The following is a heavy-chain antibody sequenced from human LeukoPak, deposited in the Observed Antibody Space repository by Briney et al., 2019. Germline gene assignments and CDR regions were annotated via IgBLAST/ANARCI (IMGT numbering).Heavy chain of an antibody. Sequence: GGSLRLSCATSGFTLSSFKMSWVRQAPGKGLEWVASISPSSSYISYADSLKGRVTVSRDNAKHSVFLQMSSLRAEDTAVYYCARDLTGGEYFDSWGQGTLVSVSS. CDR3: ARDLTGGEYFDS. CDR1: GFTLSSFK. D-gene: IGHD3-16*01. CDR2: ISPSSSYI. V-gene: IGHV3-21*01. J-gene: IGHJ4*02.